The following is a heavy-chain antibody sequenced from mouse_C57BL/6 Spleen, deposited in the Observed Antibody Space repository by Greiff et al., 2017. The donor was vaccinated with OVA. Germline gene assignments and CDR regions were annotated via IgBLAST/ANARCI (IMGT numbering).Heavy chain of an antibody. J-gene: IGHJ1*03. V-gene: IGHV2-6*03. Sequence: VKLMESGPGLVAPSQSLSITCTVSGFSLTSYGVHWVRQPPGKGLAWLVVIWSDGSTTYNSALQSRLRISQDNSKTQVFLKMNSLQTDDTAMYYCARQRYDYDGDWYFDGWGTGTTVTVAS. D-gene: IGHD2-4*01. CDR2: IWSDGST. CDR1: GFSLTSYG. CDR3: ARQRYDYDGDWYFDG.